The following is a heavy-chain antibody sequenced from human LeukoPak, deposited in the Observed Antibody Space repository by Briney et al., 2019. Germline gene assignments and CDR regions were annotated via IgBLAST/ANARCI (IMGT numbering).Heavy chain of an antibody. CDR1: GYTFTGYY. D-gene: IGHD4-17*01. J-gene: IGHJ2*01. Sequence: ASVKVYCKASGYTFTGYYMHWVRQAPGQGLEWMGRINPNSGGTNYAQKFQGRVTMTRDTSISTAYMELSRLRSDDTAVYYCARAGGMGLRYWYFDLWGRGTLVTVSS. CDR2: INPNSGGT. CDR3: ARAGGMGLRYWYFDL. V-gene: IGHV1-2*06.